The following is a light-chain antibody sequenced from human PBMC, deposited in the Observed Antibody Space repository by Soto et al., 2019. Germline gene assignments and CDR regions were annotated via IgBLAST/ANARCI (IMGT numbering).Light chain of an antibody. CDR2: DVS. CDR3: SSNTSATTYV. Sequence: SVLTQPASVSGSPGESITISCTGTSSDVGAYNYDSWYQQYPGEAPKVIIYDVSHRPAGVSNRFSGSKSGNTASLTISGLQTQDEADYYCSSNTSATTYVFGTGTKVTVL. CDR1: SSDVGAYNY. V-gene: IGLV2-14*01. J-gene: IGLJ1*01.